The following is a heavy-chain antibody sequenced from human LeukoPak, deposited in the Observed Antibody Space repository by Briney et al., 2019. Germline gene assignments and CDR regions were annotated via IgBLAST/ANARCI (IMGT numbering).Heavy chain of an antibody. Sequence: GASVKVSCKASGYTFTGYYMHWVRQAPGQGLEWMGRINPNSGGTNYAQKFQGRVTMTRDTSISTAYMELSRLRSDDTAVYYCARIKQTDFWSGDTYDYWGQGTVVTVSS. CDR1: GYTFTGYY. V-gene: IGHV1-2*06. J-gene: IGHJ4*02. D-gene: IGHD3-3*01. CDR3: ARIKQTDFWSGDTYDY. CDR2: INPNSGGT.